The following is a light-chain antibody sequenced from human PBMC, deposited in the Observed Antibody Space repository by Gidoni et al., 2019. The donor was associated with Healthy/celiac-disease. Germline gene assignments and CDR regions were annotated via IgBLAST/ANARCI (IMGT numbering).Light chain of an antibody. CDR2: WAS. Sequence: DIVMTQSPDSLAVSLGERATINCKSSQSVLYSSNNKNYLAWSQQKPGQPPKLLIYWASTRESGVPDRFSGSGSGTDFTLTISSLQAEDVAVYYCQQYYSTPPTFGQXTRLEIK. CDR1: QSVLYSSNNKNY. CDR3: QQYYSTPPT. V-gene: IGKV4-1*01. J-gene: IGKJ5*01.